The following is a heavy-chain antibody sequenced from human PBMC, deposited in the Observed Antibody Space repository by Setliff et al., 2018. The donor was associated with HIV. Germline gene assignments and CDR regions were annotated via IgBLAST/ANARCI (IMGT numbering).Heavy chain of an antibody. CDR1: GYSFTGYH. Sequence: GASVKVSCKASGYSFTGYHMHWVRQAPGQGLEWMGWINPNSGGTNYAQKFQGRVTMTRDTSISTAYMELSRLRSDDTAVYYCARPGIAVAGTRALDYWGQGTLVTVSS. V-gene: IGHV1-2*02. J-gene: IGHJ4*02. CDR2: INPNSGGT. CDR3: ARPGIAVAGTRALDY. D-gene: IGHD6-19*01.